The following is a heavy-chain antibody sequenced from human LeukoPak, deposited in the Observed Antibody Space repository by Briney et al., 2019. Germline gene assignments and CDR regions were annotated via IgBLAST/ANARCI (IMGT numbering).Heavy chain of an antibody. CDR2: ISYDGSNK. V-gene: IGHV3-30*04. Sequence: GGSLRLSCAASGFTFSSYAMHWVRQAPGKGLEWVAVISYDGSNKYYADSVKGRFTISRDNSKNTLYLQMNSLRAEDTAVYYCARVATYYIDYWGRGTLVIVSS. J-gene: IGHJ4*02. D-gene: IGHD5-12*01. CDR1: GFTFSSYA. CDR3: ARVATYYIDY.